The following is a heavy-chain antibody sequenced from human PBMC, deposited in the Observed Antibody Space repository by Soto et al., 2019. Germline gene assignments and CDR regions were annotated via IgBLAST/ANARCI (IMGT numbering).Heavy chain of an antibody. V-gene: IGHV3-7*04. Sequence: EVQLVESGGGLVQPGGSLRLSCAASGLTFSSNWMSWVRQAPGRGLECVANIKQAGNEKYYVDSVKGRFTISRDNAKNSLYLQMNSLRAEDTSVYYCARVVGAPNGFDPWGQGTLVTVSS. J-gene: IGHJ5*02. CDR3: ARVVGAPNGFDP. D-gene: IGHD1-26*01. CDR1: GLTFSSNW. CDR2: IKQAGNEK.